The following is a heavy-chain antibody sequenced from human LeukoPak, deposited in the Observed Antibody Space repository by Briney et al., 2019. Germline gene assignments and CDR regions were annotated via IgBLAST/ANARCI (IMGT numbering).Heavy chain of an antibody. D-gene: IGHD5-18*01. Sequence: SETLSLTCAVYGGSFSGYYWSWIRQPPGKGLEWIGEINHSGSTNYNPSLKSRVTISVDTSKNQFSLRLSSVTAADTAVYYCARARGYSYGPDAFDIWGQGTMVTVPS. CDR1: GGSFSGYY. J-gene: IGHJ3*02. CDR3: ARARGYSYGPDAFDI. V-gene: IGHV4-34*01. CDR2: INHSGST.